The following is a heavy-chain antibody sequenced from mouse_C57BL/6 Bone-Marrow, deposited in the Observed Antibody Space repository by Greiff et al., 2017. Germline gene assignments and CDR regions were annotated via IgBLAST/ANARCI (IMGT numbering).Heavy chain of an antibody. CDR1: GYTFTSYG. CDR2: IYPRSGTT. Sequence: QVQLQQSGAELARPGASVKLSCKASGYTFTSYGISWVKQRTGQGLEWIGEIYPRSGTTYYNEQFKGKATLTADKSSSTAYMELRSLTSEDSAVYFCARSGREWLPPDYWGQGTTLTVSS. J-gene: IGHJ2*01. D-gene: IGHD2-2*01. V-gene: IGHV1-81*01. CDR3: ARSGREWLPPDY.